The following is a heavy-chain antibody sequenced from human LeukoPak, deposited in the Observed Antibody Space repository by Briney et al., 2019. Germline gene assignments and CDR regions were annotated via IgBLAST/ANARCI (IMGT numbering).Heavy chain of an antibody. D-gene: IGHD4-23*01. V-gene: IGHV3-49*04. CDR2: IRSKAYGRTT. CDR3: TRGIYGGNSGYFDY. J-gene: IGHJ4*02. CDR1: GFTFGDYA. Sequence: GGSLRLSCTASGFTFGDYAMSWVRQAPGKGLEWVGFIRSKAYGRTTEYAASVKGRFTISRDDSKSIAYLQMNSLKTEDTAVYYCTRGIYGGNSGYFDYWGQGTLVTVSS.